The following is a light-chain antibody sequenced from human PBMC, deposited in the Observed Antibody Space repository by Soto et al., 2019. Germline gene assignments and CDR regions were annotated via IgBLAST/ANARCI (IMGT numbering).Light chain of an antibody. CDR2: EVT. CDR3: SSYASNNNVV. Sequence: QSVLTQPPSASGSPGQSVTISCTGTSSDVGGYTYVSWYQQHPGKAPKLIIYEVTKRPSGVPDRFSGSKSGSTASLTVSGLQAEDEADYYCSSYASNNNVVFGGGTKVTVL. V-gene: IGLV2-8*01. CDR1: SSDVGGYTY. J-gene: IGLJ2*01.